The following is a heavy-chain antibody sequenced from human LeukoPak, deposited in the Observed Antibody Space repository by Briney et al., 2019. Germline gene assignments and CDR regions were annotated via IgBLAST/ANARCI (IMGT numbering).Heavy chain of an antibody. D-gene: IGHD3-3*01. CDR3: AKDGEWTFDI. Sequence: PGGSLRLSCAASGSTFSSHTMNWVRQAPGKGLEWVSYISNTGSVIYYADSVKGRFTISRDNAKNSLYLQMNSLGAEDTAMYYCAKDGEWTFDIWGQGTMVTVSS. J-gene: IGHJ3*02. CDR2: ISNTGSVI. V-gene: IGHV3-48*04. CDR1: GSTFSSHT.